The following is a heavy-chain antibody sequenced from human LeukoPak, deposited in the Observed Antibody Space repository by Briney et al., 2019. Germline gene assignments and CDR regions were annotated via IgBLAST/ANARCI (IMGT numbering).Heavy chain of an antibody. D-gene: IGHD6-13*01. J-gene: IGHJ4*02. Sequence: GGSLRLSCAASGFTFSTYGMHWVRQAPGKGLEWVAVIWYDGSNKYSADSVKGRFTISRDNPKNTLYLQMNNLRAEDTAVYYCARGYSSSWSAIDYWGQGTLVTVSS. V-gene: IGHV3-33*01. CDR1: GFTFSTYG. CDR2: IWYDGSNK. CDR3: ARGYSSSWSAIDY.